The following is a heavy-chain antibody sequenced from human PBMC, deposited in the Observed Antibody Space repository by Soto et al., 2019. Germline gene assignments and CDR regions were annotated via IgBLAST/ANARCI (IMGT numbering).Heavy chain of an antibody. V-gene: IGHV3-33*01. CDR1: GFSLGRYG. CDR3: AREIGYSSTWPAY. CDR2: IGFDGKNE. D-gene: IGHD6-13*01. Sequence: PGGSLRLSCDVSGFSLGRYGMHWVRQAPGKGLEWVAVIGFDGKNENYGDSVKGRFTVSRDNSRNTLYLQMNSLRVEDTAVYFCAREIGYSSTWPAYWGQGT. J-gene: IGHJ4*02.